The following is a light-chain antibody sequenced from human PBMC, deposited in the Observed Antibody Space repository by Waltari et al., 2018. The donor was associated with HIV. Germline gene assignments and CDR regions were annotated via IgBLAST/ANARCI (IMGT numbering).Light chain of an antibody. CDR2: EVS. Sequence: QSALSQPASVSGSFGQSITISCTGTSSDVGGYQYVSWYQQQPGKAPKLLISEVSNRPSGVSSRFSGSKSGNTASLTIFWLQAEDEADYYCSSYTNRDTVVFGGGT. J-gene: IGLJ2*01. V-gene: IGLV2-14*03. CDR3: SSYTNRDTVV. CDR1: SSDVGGYQY.